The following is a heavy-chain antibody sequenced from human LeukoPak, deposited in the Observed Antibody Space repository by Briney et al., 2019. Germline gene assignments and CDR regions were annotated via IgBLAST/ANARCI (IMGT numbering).Heavy chain of an antibody. J-gene: IGHJ5*02. D-gene: IGHD1-26*01. CDR2: LYHGGST. V-gene: IGHV4-38-2*02. Sequence: SETLSLTCNVFGHSISSAYSWGWIRQPPGKGLEWIGSLYHGGSTYYNPSLKSRVTISVDTSKNQFSLKLSSVTAADTAVYYCARGGVGVRRPRNNWFDPWGQGTLVTVSS. CDR1: GHSISSAYS. CDR3: ARGGVGVRRPRNNWFDP.